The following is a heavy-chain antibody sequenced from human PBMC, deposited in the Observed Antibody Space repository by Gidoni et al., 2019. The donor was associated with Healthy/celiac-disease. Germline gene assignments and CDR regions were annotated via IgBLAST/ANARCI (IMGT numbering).Heavy chain of an antibody. CDR2: ISSSSSTI. V-gene: IGHV3-48*02. CDR1: GFTFSSYS. J-gene: IGHJ4*02. D-gene: IGHD1-26*01. Sequence: EVQLVESGGGLVQPGGSLRLSCAASGFTFSSYSMNWVRQAPGKGLEWVSYISSSSSTIYYADSVKGRFTISRDNAKNSLYLQMNSLRDEDTAVYYCARESDSGSSLIHNLKYYFDYWGQGTLVTVSS. CDR3: ARESDSGSSLIHNLKYYFDY.